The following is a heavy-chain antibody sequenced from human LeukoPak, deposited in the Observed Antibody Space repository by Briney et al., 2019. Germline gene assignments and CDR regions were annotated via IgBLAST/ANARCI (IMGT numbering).Heavy chain of an antibody. CDR3: ARGHYRLGLDY. V-gene: IGHV4-34*01. CDR2: INHSGST. Sequence: SETLSLTCAVYGGSFSGYYWSWIRQPPGKGLEWIGEINHSGSTNYNPSLKSRVTISVGTSKNQFSLKLSSVTAADTAVYYCARGHYRLGLDYWGQGTLVTVSS. J-gene: IGHJ4*02. CDR1: GGSFSGYY. D-gene: IGHD3-16*02.